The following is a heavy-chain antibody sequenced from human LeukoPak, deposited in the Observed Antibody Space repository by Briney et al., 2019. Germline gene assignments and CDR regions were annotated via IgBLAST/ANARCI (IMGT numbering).Heavy chain of an antibody. CDR2: ISSSSSTI. J-gene: IGHJ4*02. D-gene: IGHD6-13*01. CDR1: GFTFSSYS. Sequence: GGSLRLSCAASGFTFSSYSMNWVRQAPGKGLEWVSYISSSSSTIYYADSVKGRFTISRDNAKNSLYLQMNSLRDEDTAVYYCARGTTGVYSTSWCGYWGQGTLVTVSS. CDR3: ARGTTGVYSTSWCGY. V-gene: IGHV3-48*02.